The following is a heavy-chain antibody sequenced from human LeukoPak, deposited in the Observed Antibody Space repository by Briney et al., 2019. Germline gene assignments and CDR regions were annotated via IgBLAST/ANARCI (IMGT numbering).Heavy chain of an antibody. CDR3: TTNAAALDY. CDR1: GYTFTGYY. J-gene: IGHJ4*02. V-gene: IGHV1-2*02. D-gene: IGHD6-13*01. CDR2: MNPSDNGV. Sequence: ASVKVSCKASGYTFTGYYMHWVRQAPGQGLEWMGWMNPSDNGVNYAQKFQGRVAMTRDTSISTAYVEVTRLTSDDTAVYYCTTNAAALDYWGQGKLVTVSS.